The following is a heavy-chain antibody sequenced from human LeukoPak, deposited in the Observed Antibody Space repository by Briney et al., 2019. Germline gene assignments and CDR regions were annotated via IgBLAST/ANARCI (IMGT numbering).Heavy chain of an antibody. CDR1: GFTFSSYA. CDR2: ISGSGGST. J-gene: IGHJ4*02. Sequence: GGSLRLSCAASGFTFSSYAMSWVRQAPGKGLEWVSAISGSGGSTYHADSVKGRFTISRDNSKNTLYLQMNSLRAEDTAVYYCAKGPLPYDSSGYSNYWGQGTLVTVSS. CDR3: AKGPLPYDSSGYSNY. V-gene: IGHV3-23*01. D-gene: IGHD3-22*01.